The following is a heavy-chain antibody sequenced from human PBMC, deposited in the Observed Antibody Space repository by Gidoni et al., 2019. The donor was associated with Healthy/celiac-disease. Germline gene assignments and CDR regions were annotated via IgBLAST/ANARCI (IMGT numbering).Heavy chain of an antibody. Sequence: QVTLRESGPALVKPTQTLTLTCTFSGFSLSTSGMCVSWIRQPPGKALEWLALIDWDDDKYYSTSLKTRLTISKDTSKNQVVLTMTNMDPVDTATYYCARIRGGIFGVGYYGMDVWGQGTTVTVSS. CDR3: ARIRGGIFGVGYYGMDV. CDR1: GFSLSTSGMC. J-gene: IGHJ6*02. D-gene: IGHD3-3*01. CDR2: IDWDDDK. V-gene: IGHV2-70*01.